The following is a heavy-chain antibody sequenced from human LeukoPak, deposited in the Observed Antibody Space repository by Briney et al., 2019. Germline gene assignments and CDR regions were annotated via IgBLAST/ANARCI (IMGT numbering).Heavy chain of an antibody. CDR2: INHSGST. CDR3: ARHLERWDYYGSGSYGYFDY. V-gene: IGHV4-34*01. Sequence: SETLSLTCAVYGGSFSGYYWSWIRQPPGKGLEWIGEINHSGSTNYNPSPKSRVTISVDTSKNQFSLKLSSVTAADTAVYYCARHLERWDYYGSGSYGYFDYWGQGTLVTVSS. CDR1: GGSFSGYY. D-gene: IGHD3-10*01. J-gene: IGHJ4*02.